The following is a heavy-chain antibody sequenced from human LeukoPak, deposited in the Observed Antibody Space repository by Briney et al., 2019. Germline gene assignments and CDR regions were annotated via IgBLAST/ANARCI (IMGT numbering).Heavy chain of an antibody. D-gene: IGHD5-18*01. CDR2: ISSSSTTI. CDR3: ARNLNTADDY. CDR1: GFTFSDSS. J-gene: IGHJ4*02. V-gene: IGHV3-48*01. Sequence: PGGPLRLSCTASGFTFSDSSMNWVRQAPGKGLEWLSYISSSSTTIYYADSVKGRFTISRDDAKNSLYLQMNSLRAEDTAVYYCARNLNTADDYWGQGILVTVSS.